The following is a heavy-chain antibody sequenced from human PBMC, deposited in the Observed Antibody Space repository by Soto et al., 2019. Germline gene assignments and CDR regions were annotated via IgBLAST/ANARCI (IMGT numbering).Heavy chain of an antibody. J-gene: IGHJ5*02. D-gene: IGHD1-7*01. CDR3: ARAGNWNYEFDP. Sequence: PSETLSLTCTVSGGSISSYYWSWIRQPPGKGLEWIGYIYYSGSTNYNPSLKSRVTISVDTSKNQFSLKLSSVTASDTAVYYCARAGNWNYEFDPWGQGTLVTVSS. CDR1: GGSISSYY. V-gene: IGHV4-59*01. CDR2: IYYSGST.